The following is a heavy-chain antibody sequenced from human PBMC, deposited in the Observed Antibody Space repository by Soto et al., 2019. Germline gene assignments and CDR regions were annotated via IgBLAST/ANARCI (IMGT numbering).Heavy chain of an antibody. CDR2: IRSKTNNYAT. D-gene: IGHD1-7*01. Sequence: DVQLVESGGGWVQPGGSLKLSCAASGFTFSGSAVHWVRQASGRGLEWVGRIRSKTNNYATEYAASVSGRFTFSRDDSPNTVYPQNASQKTQNTANYFLYTRPSNNTLSQSTPPPDYWGQGALVTVSS. V-gene: IGHV3-73*02. CDR1: GFTFSGSA. J-gene: IGHJ4*02. CDR3: YTRPSNNTLSQSTPPPDY.